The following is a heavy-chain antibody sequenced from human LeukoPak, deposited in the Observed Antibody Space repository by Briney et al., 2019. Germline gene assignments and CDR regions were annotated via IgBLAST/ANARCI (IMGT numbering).Heavy chain of an antibody. Sequence: SETLSLTCTVSGASISSSFWTWIRQSPGKGLEWAAYIYYTGSTNLNPSLKSRLTISVDTSKNQFSLRLSSVTAADTAIYYCARRMTVSATNWFDPWGQGTLVTVSS. J-gene: IGHJ5*02. V-gene: IGHV4-59*01. CDR3: ARRMTVSATNWFDP. CDR2: IYYTGST. CDR1: GASISSSF. D-gene: IGHD5/OR15-5a*01.